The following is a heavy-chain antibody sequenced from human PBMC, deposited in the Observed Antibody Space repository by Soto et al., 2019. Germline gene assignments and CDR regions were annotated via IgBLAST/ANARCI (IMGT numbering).Heavy chain of an antibody. J-gene: IGHJ6*03. Sequence: GGSLRLSCAASGFTFSDYYMSWIRQAPGKGLEWVSYISSSGSTIYYADSVKGRFTISRDNAKNSLYLQMNSLRAEDTAVYYCARVRNYYYYYMDVWGKGTTVTVSS. D-gene: IGHD3-10*01. CDR2: ISSSGSTI. CDR1: GFTFSDYY. CDR3: ARVRNYYYYYMDV. V-gene: IGHV3-11*01.